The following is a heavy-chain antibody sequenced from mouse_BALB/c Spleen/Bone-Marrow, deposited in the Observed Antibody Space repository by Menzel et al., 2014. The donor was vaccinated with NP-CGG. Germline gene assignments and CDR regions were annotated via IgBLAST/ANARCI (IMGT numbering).Heavy chain of an antibody. CDR2: INPYDDGT. CDR3: ARSLYGYDWYFDV. J-gene: IGHJ1*01. V-gene: IGHV1-14*01. D-gene: IGHD2-2*01. CDR1: GYTFTSYV. Sequence: VHVKQSGPELVKPGASVKMSCKASGYTFTSYVMHWVKQKPGQGLEWIGNINPYDDGTKYNEKFKGKATLTSDKSSSTAYMERSSLTSEDSAFYYCARSLYGYDWYFDVWGAGTTVTVSS.